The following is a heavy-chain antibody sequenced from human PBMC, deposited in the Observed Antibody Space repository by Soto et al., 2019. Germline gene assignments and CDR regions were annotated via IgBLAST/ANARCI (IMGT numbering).Heavy chain of an antibody. Sequence: ASVKVSCKASGYTFTGYYMHWVRQAPGQGLEWMGWINPNSGGTNYAQKFQGWVTMTRDTSISTAYMELSRLRSDDTAVYYCADGGSFGGYDKRGIDVWGQGPTVTVSS. CDR2: INPNSGGT. CDR1: GYTFTGYY. J-gene: IGHJ6*02. CDR3: ADGGSFGGYDKRGIDV. D-gene: IGHD3-3*01. V-gene: IGHV1-2*04.